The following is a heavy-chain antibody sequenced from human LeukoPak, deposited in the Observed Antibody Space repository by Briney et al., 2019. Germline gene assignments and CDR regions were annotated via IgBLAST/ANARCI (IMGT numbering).Heavy chain of an antibody. J-gene: IGHJ4*02. CDR1: GFTFDDYA. V-gene: IGHV3-9*03. D-gene: IGHD6-13*01. CDR2: INWNSGKI. Sequence: AGGSLRLSCAASGFTFDDYAMHWVRHAPGKGLEWVSGINWNSGKIAYADSVRGRFTISRDNAKNSLYLQMNSLRVEDMALYYCAKGVYTTSWYYLDYWGQGTLVTVSS. CDR3: AKGVYTTSWYYLDY.